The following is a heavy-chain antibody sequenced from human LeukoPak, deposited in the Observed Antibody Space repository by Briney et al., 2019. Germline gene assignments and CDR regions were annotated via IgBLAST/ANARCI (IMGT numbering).Heavy chain of an antibody. CDR2: IYHSGST. CDR1: GGSISSGGYS. J-gene: IGHJ4*02. Sequence: PSQTLSLTCAVSGGSISSGGYSWSWIRQPPGKGLEWIGYIYHSGSTYYNPSPKSRVTISVDRSKNQFSLKLSSVTAADTAVYYCAREGGSGALSYWGQGTLVTVSS. V-gene: IGHV4-30-2*01. D-gene: IGHD3-10*01. CDR3: AREGGSGALSY.